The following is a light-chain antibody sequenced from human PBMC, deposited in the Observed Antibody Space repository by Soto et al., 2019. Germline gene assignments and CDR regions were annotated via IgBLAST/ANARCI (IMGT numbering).Light chain of an antibody. CDR2: ESS. V-gene: IGLV2-23*01. CDR1: SSDVGSYNL. CDR3: CSYAGSRTYV. J-gene: IGLJ1*01. Sequence: QSALTQPASVSGSPGQSITISCTGTSSDVGSYNLVSWYQQHPGKAPKLMIYESSERPSGVSNRFSGSKSANTASLTISGLQGEDEADYYCCSYAGSRTYVFGTETKLTVL.